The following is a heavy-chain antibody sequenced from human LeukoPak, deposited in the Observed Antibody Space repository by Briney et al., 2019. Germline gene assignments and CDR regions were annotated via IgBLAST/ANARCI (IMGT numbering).Heavy chain of an antibody. J-gene: IGHJ6*04. CDR2: IYPGASDV. D-gene: IGHD3-10*01. Sequence: GESLKISCQASGYPFSSYWIAWVRQMSGKDLEWLGIIYPGASDVKYNPSFQGLVTISADKSINTAYLLWSGLRASDTAKYYCARAGSGSSSYGMDVWGKGTTVTVSS. CDR1: GYPFSSYW. V-gene: IGHV5-51*01. CDR3: ARAGSGSSSYGMDV.